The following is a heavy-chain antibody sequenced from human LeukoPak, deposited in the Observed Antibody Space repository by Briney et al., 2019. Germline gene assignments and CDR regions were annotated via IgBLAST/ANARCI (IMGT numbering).Heavy chain of an antibody. CDR2: IYYSGST. CDR3: ARLRLRRDQIDY. V-gene: IGHV4-39*01. D-gene: IGHD4-17*01. Sequence: SETLSLTCTVSDCSISDNSYYWGWIRQPPGKGLDWIGSIYYSGSTYYKPALKSRVTISVDTSKNQFSLRLTSVTAADTAVYWCARLRLRRDQIDYWGQGTLVTVSS. J-gene: IGHJ4*02. CDR1: DCSISDNSYY.